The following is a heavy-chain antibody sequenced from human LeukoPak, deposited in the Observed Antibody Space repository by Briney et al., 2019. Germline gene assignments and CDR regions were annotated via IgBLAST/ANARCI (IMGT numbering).Heavy chain of an antibody. D-gene: IGHD4-23*01. CDR3: AREPNDYGGNPSGMDV. Sequence: GGSLRLSFAASGFTVSSNYMNWVRQPPGKGLEWVSVIYSGGSTYYADSVKGRFTISRDNSKNTLYFEMNSLRAEDTAVYYCAREPNDYGGNPSGMDVWGQGTTVTVSS. CDR1: GFTVSSNY. J-gene: IGHJ6*02. CDR2: IYSGGST. V-gene: IGHV3-53*01.